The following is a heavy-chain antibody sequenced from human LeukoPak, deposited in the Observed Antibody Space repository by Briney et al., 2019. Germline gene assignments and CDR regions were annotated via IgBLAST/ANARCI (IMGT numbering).Heavy chain of an antibody. CDR2: IIPILGIA. CDR3: ARANYGGFHYYYYGMDV. J-gene: IGHJ6*02. Sequence: SVKVSCKASGGTFISYAISWVRQAPGQGLEWMGRIIPILGIANYAQKFQGRVTITADKSTSTAYMELSSLRSEDTAVYYCARANYGGFHYYYYGMDVWGQGTTVTVSS. V-gene: IGHV1-69*04. CDR1: GGTFISYA. D-gene: IGHD4-23*01.